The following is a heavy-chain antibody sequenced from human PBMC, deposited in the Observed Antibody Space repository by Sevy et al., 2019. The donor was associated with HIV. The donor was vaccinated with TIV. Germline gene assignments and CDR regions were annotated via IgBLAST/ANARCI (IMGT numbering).Heavy chain of an antibody. D-gene: IGHD1-26*01. Sequence: GESLKISCKGSEYDFSTYWIAWVRQMPGKGLELMGIIFPGDSDTRYSPSFQGQVTISADDSIRTSYLQWRSLKASDTAIYYCARRRLLQRGGDYFYYGLDVWGQGTTVTVSS. CDR3: ARRRLLQRGGDYFYYGLDV. V-gene: IGHV5-51*01. J-gene: IGHJ6*02. CDR2: IFPGDSDT. CDR1: EYDFSTYW.